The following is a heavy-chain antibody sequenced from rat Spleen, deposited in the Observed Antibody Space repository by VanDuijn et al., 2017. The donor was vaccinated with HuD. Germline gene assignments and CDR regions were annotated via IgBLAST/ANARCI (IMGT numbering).Heavy chain of an antibody. V-gene: IGHV5-25*01. CDR3: ARRYDFDY. CDR1: GFTFSDYY. CDR2: ISPSGGTT. D-gene: IGHD1-11*01. Sequence: EVQLVESDGGLVQPGRSLKLSCAASGFTFSDYYMAWVRQAPTKGLEWVASISPSGGTTYYRDSVKGRFTISRDNAKSTLYLQMDSLRSEDTATYYCARRYDFDYWGQGVMVTVSS. J-gene: IGHJ2*01.